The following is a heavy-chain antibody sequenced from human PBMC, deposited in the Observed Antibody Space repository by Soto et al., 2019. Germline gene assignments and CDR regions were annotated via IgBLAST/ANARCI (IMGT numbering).Heavy chain of an antibody. CDR3: SGKDSYESNGYYPRES. Sequence: QVQLVESGGGVVQPGRSLRLSCAASGFTFSDYPMYWVRQAPGKGLDWVALISFDGKTEYYAGSVKGRFAISRDNSKNQLYIPMNTLRINDKAVNYFSGKDSYESNGYYPRESLGQGTPVTVS. CDR1: GFTFSDYP. V-gene: IGHV3-30*09. D-gene: IGHD3-22*01. J-gene: IGHJ5*02. CDR2: ISFDGKTE.